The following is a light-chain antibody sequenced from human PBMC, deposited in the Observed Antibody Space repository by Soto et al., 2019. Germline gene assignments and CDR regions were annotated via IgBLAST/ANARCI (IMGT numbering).Light chain of an antibody. J-gene: IGLJ1*01. CDR2: AVN. V-gene: IGLV2-8*01. CDR3: SSYAGSNNYV. Sequence: QSALTQPPSASGSPGQSVTISCTGTSXDVGGYKYVSWYQQYPGKAPKLMIYAVNERPSGVPDRFSGSKSGNTASLTVSGLQAEDEADYYCSSYAGSNNYVFGTGTKVTVL. CDR1: SXDVGGYKY.